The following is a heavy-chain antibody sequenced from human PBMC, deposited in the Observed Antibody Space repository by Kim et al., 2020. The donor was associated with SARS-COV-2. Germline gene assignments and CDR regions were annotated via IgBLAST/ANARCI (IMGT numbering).Heavy chain of an antibody. D-gene: IGHD3-10*01. J-gene: IGHJ5*02. V-gene: IGHV3-30*18. Sequence: GGSLRLSCAASGFTFSSYGMHWVRQAPGKGLEWVAVISYDGSNKYYADSVKGRFTISRDNSKNTLYLQMNSLRAEDTAVYYCAKDKFYYGSGSTTSWFDP. CDR2: ISYDGSNK. CDR1: GFTFSSYG. CDR3: AKDKFYYGSGSTTSWFDP.